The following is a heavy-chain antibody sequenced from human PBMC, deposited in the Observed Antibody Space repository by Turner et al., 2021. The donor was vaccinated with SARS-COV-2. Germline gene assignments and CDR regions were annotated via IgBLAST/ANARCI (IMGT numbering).Heavy chain of an antibody. D-gene: IGHD3-3*01. V-gene: IGHV4-34*02. CDR3: ARGDDPRKSGVV. Sequence: QLQLPQRGAGPTKPPEHLSPIGSVNGGSLSGYYWTWIRQPPGKGLEWIGEAHPYGTTYYNPSLKSRVSMSVDTSKNQFSLKLNSVTAADTAFYYCARGDDPRKSGVVWGQGTLVTVSS. CDR1: GGSLSGYY. J-gene: IGHJ4*02. CDR2: AHPYGTT.